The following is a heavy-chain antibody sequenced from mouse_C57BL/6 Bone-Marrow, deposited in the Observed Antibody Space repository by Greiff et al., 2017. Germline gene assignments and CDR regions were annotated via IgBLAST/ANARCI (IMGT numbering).Heavy chain of an antibody. J-gene: IGHJ1*03. V-gene: IGHV5-4*01. CDR2: ISDGGSYT. Sequence: EVQLVESGGGLVKPGGSLKLSCAASGFTFSSYAMSWVRQTPEKRLEWVATISDGGSYTYYPDNVKGRFTISRDNTKDNLYLQMSHLKSEDTAMYYCARDNYDYDEGYWYFDVWGTGTTVTVSA. D-gene: IGHD2-4*01. CDR3: ARDNYDYDEGYWYFDV. CDR1: GFTFSSYA.